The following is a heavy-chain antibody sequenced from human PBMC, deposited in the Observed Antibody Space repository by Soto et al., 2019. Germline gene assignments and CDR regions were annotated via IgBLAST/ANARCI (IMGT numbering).Heavy chain of an antibody. CDR1: GFTFSSYG. D-gene: IGHD1-26*01. CDR3: ARGGRWLQIWVGYFDY. Sequence: QVQLVESGGGVVQPGRSLRLSCAASGFTFSSYGMHWVRQAPGKGLEWVAVIWYDGSNKYYADSVKGRFTISRDNSKNTLYLQMNSLRAEDTAVYYCARGGRWLQIWVGYFDYWGQGTLVTVSS. J-gene: IGHJ4*02. CDR2: IWYDGSNK. V-gene: IGHV3-33*01.